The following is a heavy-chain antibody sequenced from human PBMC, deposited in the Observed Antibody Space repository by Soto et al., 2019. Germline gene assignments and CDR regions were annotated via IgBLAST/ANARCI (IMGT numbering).Heavy chain of an antibody. CDR2: IYYSGST. CDR3: ARGSYYDSSGYPLSFGAFAYYFDY. CDR1: GGSISSGDYY. V-gene: IGHV4-30-4*01. J-gene: IGHJ4*02. D-gene: IGHD3-22*01. Sequence: LCGGSISSGDYYWSWIRQPPGKGLEWIGYIYYSGSTYYNPSLKSRVTISVDTSKNQFSLKLSSVTAADTAVYYCARGSYYDSSGYPLSFGAFAYYFDYWGQGTLVTVSS.